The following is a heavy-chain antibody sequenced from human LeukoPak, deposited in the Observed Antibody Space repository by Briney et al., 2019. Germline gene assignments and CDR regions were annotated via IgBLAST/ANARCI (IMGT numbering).Heavy chain of an antibody. CDR3: ARDRPFGV. Sequence: SETLSLTCTVSGGSISSGGYYWSWIRQPPGKGLEWIGYISDSGSTNYKPSLKSRVTISGDTSKNQFSLKLSSVTAADTAVYYCARDRPFGVWGQGTLVTVSA. J-gene: IGHJ4*02. CDR2: ISDSGST. V-gene: IGHV4-61*08. D-gene: IGHD3-10*01. CDR1: GGSISSGGYY.